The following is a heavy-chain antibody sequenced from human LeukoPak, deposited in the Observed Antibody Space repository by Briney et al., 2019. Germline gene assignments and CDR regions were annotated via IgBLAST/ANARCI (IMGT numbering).Heavy chain of an antibody. CDR3: AKDQALSSSWYVGYYYYGMDV. J-gene: IGHJ6*02. D-gene: IGHD6-13*01. CDR2: ISSSSSTI. CDR1: GFTFSSYS. V-gene: IGHV3-48*01. Sequence: GGSLRLSCAASGFTFSSYSMNWVRQAPGKGLEWVSYISSSSSTIYYADSVKGRFTISKDNAKNSLYLQMNSLRAEDTAVYYCAKDQALSSSWYVGYYYYGMDVWGQGTTVTVSS.